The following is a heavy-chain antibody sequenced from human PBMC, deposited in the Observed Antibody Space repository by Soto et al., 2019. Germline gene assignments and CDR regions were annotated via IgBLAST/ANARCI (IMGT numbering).Heavy chain of an antibody. D-gene: IGHD6-13*01. J-gene: IGHJ5*02. CDR1: GGTFSSYA. CDR2: IIPIFGTA. V-gene: IGHV1-69*13. CDR3: ASYSSSWYGWFDP. Sequence: GASVKVSCKASGGTFSSYAISWVRQAPGQGLEWMGGIIPIFGTANYAQKFQGRVTITADESTSTAYMELSSLRSEDTAVYYCASYSSSWYGWFDPWGQGTLVTVSS.